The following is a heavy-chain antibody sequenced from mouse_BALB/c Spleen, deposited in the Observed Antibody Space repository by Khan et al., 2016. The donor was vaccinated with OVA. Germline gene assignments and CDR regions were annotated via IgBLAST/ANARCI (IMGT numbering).Heavy chain of an antibody. Sequence: VQLQQSRAELARPGASVKMSCKASGYTFTSYTIHWVRQRPGQAPEWIGHINPSNDYTNYNQNFKDKDTLIVDKSSTTTYMQLSSLTSEDSAVYYGVREGAYHRSDGWFAYWCQGTLVTVSA. CDR1: GYTFTSYT. J-gene: IGHJ3*01. V-gene: IGHV1-4*01. CDR3: VREGAYHRSDGWFAY. D-gene: IGHD2-14*01. CDR2: INPSNDYT.